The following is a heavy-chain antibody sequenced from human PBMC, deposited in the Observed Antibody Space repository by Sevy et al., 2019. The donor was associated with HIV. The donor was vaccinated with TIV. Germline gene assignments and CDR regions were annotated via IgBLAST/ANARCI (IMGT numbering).Heavy chain of an antibody. J-gene: IGHJ4*02. CDR2: IRSKAYGGTT. CDR3: TRLFWSGYYPDFDY. Sequence: GGSLRLSCTASGFTFDDYAMSWFRQAPGKGLEWVGFIRSKAYGGTTEYAASVKGRFTISRDDSKSIAYLQMNSLKTEDTAVYYCTRLFWSGYYPDFDYWGQGTLVTVSS. CDR1: GFTFDDYA. D-gene: IGHD3-3*01. V-gene: IGHV3-49*03.